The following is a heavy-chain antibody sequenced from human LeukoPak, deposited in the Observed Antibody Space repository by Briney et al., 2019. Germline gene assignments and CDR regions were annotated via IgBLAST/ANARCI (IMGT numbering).Heavy chain of an antibody. D-gene: IGHD3-10*01. V-gene: IGHV3-23*01. CDR3: AREAMVRGVIIGPYYYYYGMDV. CDR1: GFTFSTYA. J-gene: IGHJ6*02. Sequence: GGSLRLSCAASGFTFSTYAMSWVRQAPGKGLEWVSTISGSGGSTYYADSVKGRFTISRDNAKNSLYLQMNSLRAEDTAVYYCAREAMVRGVIIGPYYYYYGMDVWGQGTTVTVSS. CDR2: ISGSGGST.